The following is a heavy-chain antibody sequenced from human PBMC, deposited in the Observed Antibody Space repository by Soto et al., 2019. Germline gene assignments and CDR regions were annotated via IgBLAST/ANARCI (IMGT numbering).Heavy chain of an antibody. CDR2: ISAYNGNT. CDR3: AREIKAGVVVVTAWYYYYYGMDV. J-gene: IGHJ6*04. Sequence: QVQLVQSGAEVKKPGASVTVSCKASGYTFTSYGISWVRQAPGQGLAWMGWISAYNGNTNYAQKLQGRVTMTTDTSTSTAYMELRSLRSDDTAVYYCAREIKAGVVVVTAWYYYYYGMDVWGKGTTVTVSS. V-gene: IGHV1-18*04. D-gene: IGHD2-21*02. CDR1: GYTFTSYG.